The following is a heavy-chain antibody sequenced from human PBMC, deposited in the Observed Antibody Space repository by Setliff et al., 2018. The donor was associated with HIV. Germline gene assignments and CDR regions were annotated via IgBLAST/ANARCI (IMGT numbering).Heavy chain of an antibody. J-gene: IGHJ3*02. Sequence: KPGGSLRLSCAASGFTFSNAWMSWVRQAPGKGLEWVGRIKSKTDGGTTDYAAPVKGRLTISRDDSKNTLYLQMDSLSTEDTAVYYCILLGMHGAFDIWGQGTMVTVPS. CDR3: ILLGMHGAFDI. CDR2: IKSKTDGGTT. CDR1: GFTFSNAW. V-gene: IGHV3-15*01. D-gene: IGHD7-27*01.